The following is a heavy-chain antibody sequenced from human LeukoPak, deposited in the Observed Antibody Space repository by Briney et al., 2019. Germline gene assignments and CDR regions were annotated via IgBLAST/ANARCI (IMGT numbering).Heavy chain of an antibody. V-gene: IGHV3-23*01. CDR1: GFTFSSYD. CDR3: ATSTGIAVAKGAFDY. Sequence: GGSLRLSCAASGFTFSSYDMSWVRQAPGKGLEWVSAISGSGGSAYYADSVKGPFTISRDNSKNTLYLQMNSLRAEDTAVYYCATSTGIAVAKGAFDYWGQGTLVTVSS. J-gene: IGHJ4*02. D-gene: IGHD6-19*01. CDR2: ISGSGGSA.